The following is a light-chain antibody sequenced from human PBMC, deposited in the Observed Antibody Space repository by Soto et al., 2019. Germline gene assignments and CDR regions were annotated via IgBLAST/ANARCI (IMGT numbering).Light chain of an antibody. CDR3: QQFGSSPGFT. Sequence: EIVLTQSPGTLSLSPGERATLSCRASQNINSRYLAWYQQKPGQAPRLLIYGTSSRATGIPDRFSGSGSGTDFTLTISRLEPEHFAVYYCQQFGSSPGFTFGPGTKVDIK. V-gene: IGKV3-20*01. CDR2: GTS. J-gene: IGKJ3*01. CDR1: QNINSRY.